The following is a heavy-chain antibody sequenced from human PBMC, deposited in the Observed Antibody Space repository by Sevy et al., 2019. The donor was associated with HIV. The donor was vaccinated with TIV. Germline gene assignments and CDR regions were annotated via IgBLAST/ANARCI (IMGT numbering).Heavy chain of an antibody. CDR1: GFTFGQYA. D-gene: IGHD1-26*01. Sequence: GGPLRLSCTASGFTFGQYALSWVRQAPGKGLEWVGLIRNKAYGGTTEYAASVKGRFTISRDDSKSIAYLQMSSLKTEDTAVYFCSRGGSFSPLDYWGQGTLVTVSS. CDR2: IRNKAYGGTT. CDR3: SRGGSFSPLDY. V-gene: IGHV3-49*04. J-gene: IGHJ4*02.